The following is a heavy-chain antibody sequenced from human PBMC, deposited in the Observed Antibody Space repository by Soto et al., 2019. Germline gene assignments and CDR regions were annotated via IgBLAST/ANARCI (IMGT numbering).Heavy chain of an antibody. J-gene: IGHJ6*02. CDR2: IFSSDEK. V-gene: IGHV2-26*01. D-gene: IGHD2-2*02. CDR3: ARILTRYCSTTSCYMGWAHYGMDV. CDR1: GFSLGNARMG. Sequence: GSGPTLVNPTETLTLTCTVSGFSLGNARMGVSWIRQPPGKALEWLAHIFSSDEKSYSTSLKSRLTISKDTSKSQVVLTMTNMDPVDTATYYCARILTRYCSTTSCYMGWAHYGMDVWGQGTTVTVSS.